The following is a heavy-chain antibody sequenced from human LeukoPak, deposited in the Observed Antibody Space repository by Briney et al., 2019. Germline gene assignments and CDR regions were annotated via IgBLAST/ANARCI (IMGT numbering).Heavy chain of an antibody. Sequence: SETLSLTCAVYGGSFSGFHWSWIRRPPGKGLEWIGEINHSGSTNYNPSLKSRVTISVDTSKNQFSLKLSSVTAADTAVYYCALYYYDSSGYYLFDYWGQGTLVTVSS. J-gene: IGHJ4*02. V-gene: IGHV4-34*01. D-gene: IGHD3-22*01. CDR3: ALYYYDSSGYYLFDY. CDR2: INHSGST. CDR1: GGSFSGFH.